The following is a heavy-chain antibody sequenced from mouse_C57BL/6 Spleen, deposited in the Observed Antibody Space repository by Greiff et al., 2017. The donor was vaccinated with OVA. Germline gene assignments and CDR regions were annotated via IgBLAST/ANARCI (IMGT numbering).Heavy chain of an antibody. CDR2: IYPGNSDT. V-gene: IGHV1-5*01. CDR3: TITTVVKRYFEV. CDR1: GYTFTSYW. D-gene: IGHD1-1*01. Sequence: VQLQQSGTVLARPGASVKMSCKTSGYTFTSYWMHWVKQRPGQGLEWIGAIYPGNSDTSYNQKFKGKAKLTAVTSASTAYMELSSLTNEDSAVYYCTITTVVKRYFEVWGTGTTVTVSS. J-gene: IGHJ1*03.